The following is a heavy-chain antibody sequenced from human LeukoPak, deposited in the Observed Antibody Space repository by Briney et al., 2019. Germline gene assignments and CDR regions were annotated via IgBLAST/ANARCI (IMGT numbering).Heavy chain of an antibody. Sequence: GGSLRLSCAASGFTFSSYSMNWVRQAPGKGLEWVSSISSSGSYIYYADSVKGRFTISRDNAKNSLYLQMNSLRAEDTAVYYCIPANRGPSPLSDYWGQGTLVTVSS. D-gene: IGHD2/OR15-2a*01. V-gene: IGHV3-21*01. CDR1: GFTFSSYS. CDR2: ISSSGSYI. CDR3: IPANRGPSPLSDY. J-gene: IGHJ4*02.